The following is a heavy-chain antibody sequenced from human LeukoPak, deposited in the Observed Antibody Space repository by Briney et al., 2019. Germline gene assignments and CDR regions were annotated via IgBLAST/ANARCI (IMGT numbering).Heavy chain of an antibody. V-gene: IGHV3-48*01. CDR2: ISSSSSTI. J-gene: IGHJ4*02. CDR1: GFTFSSYS. Sequence: PGGSLRLSCAASGFTFSSYSMNWVRQAPGKGLEWVSYISSSSSTIYYADSVKGRFTISRDNSKSTLYLQMNSLRAEDTATYYCAARPTSEAVAPSDFWGQGTLVTVSP. D-gene: IGHD6-19*01. CDR3: AARPTSEAVAPSDF.